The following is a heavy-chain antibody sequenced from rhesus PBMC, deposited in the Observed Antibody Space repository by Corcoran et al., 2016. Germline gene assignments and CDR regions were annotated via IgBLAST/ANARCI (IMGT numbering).Heavy chain of an antibody. CDR1: GGSFRSYW. D-gene: IGHD3-28*01. Sequence: QVQLQESGPGLVKPSETLSLTCAVSGGSFRSYWWSWIRQPPGKGLDWIGEIKGNSGSTNDNPDHKSRGNISKEATKNQFYLKRSAVTAADTAVYYCARLKEVITNSNDYWGQGVLVTVSS. V-gene: IGHV4-80*01. CDR2: IKGNSGST. CDR3: ARLKEVITNSNDY. J-gene: IGHJ4*01.